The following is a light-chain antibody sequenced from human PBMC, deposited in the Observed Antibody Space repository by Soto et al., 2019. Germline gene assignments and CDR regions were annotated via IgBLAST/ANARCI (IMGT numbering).Light chain of an antibody. CDR1: SSDIGYYNL. Sequence: QSALTQPASVSGSPGQSITISCTGTSSDIGYYNLVSWYQQYPGEAPKLMIYEGNKRPSGVSNRFSASKSGNRASLTISGLQAEDEADYYCCSYAGSRTYVFGNGTKLTVL. CDR3: CSYAGSRTYV. CDR2: EGN. V-gene: IGLV2-23*01. J-gene: IGLJ1*01.